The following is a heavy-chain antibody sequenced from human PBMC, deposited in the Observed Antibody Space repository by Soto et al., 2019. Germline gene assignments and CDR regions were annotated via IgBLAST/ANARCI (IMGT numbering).Heavy chain of an antibody. Sequence: GGSLRLSCAASGFTFDDYGMSWVRQAPGKGLEWVSGINWNGGSTGYADSVKGRFTISRDNAKNSLYLQMNSLRAEDTALYYCARESYYGSGSYPDLDYWGQGTLVTVSS. J-gene: IGHJ4*02. CDR2: INWNGGST. CDR3: ARESYYGSGSYPDLDY. V-gene: IGHV3-20*04. CDR1: GFTFDDYG. D-gene: IGHD3-10*01.